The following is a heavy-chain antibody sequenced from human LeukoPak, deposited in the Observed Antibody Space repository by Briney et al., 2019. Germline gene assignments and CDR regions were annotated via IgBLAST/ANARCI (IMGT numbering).Heavy chain of an antibody. J-gene: IGHJ5*02. CDR1: GGSISSSSYY. Sequence: PSETLSLTCTVSGGSISSSSYYWGWIRQPPGKGLEWIGSIYYSGSTNYNPSLKSRVTISVDTSKNQFSLKLSSVTAADTAVYYRARWQQQASFDPWGQGTLVTVSS. CDR3: ARWQQQASFDP. V-gene: IGHV4-39*07. CDR2: IYYSGST. D-gene: IGHD6-13*01.